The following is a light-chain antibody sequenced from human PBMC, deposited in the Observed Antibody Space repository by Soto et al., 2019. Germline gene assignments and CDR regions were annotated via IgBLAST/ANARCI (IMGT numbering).Light chain of an antibody. CDR2: LNSDGSH. Sequence: QSVLTQSPSASASLGASVKLTCTLSSGHSSYAIAWHQQQPEKGPRYLMKLNSDGSHSKGDGIPDRFSGSSSGAERYLTISSLQSEDEADYYCQTWGTGIQLFGTGTKVTVL. V-gene: IGLV4-69*01. CDR3: QTWGTGIQL. CDR1: SGHSSYA. J-gene: IGLJ1*01.